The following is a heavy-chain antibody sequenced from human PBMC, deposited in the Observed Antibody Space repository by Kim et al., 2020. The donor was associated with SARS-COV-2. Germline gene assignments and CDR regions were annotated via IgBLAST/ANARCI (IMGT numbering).Heavy chain of an antibody. CDR2: INTNTGNP. D-gene: IGHD6-19*01. Sequence: ASVKVSCKASGYTFTSYAMNWVRQAPGQGLEWMGWINTNTGNPTYAQGFTGRFVFSLDTSVSTAYLQLSSLKAEDPAVYYCARDHSSGWYSFRYWYFDLWGRGALVTVSS. J-gene: IGHJ2*01. V-gene: IGHV7-4-1*02. CDR3: ARDHSSGWYSFRYWYFDL. CDR1: GYTFTSYA.